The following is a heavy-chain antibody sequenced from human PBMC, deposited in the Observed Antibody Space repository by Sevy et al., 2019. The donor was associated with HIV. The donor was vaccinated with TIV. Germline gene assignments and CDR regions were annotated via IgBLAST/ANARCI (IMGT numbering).Heavy chain of an antibody. V-gene: IGHV3-30*04. D-gene: IGHD6-13*01. J-gene: IGHJ5*02. CDR2: ISYDANNK. Sequence: GGSLRLSCAAPGFTFSNYALHWVRQAPGKGLEWVAIISYDANNKYYADSVKGRFTISRDNSKNTVYLQMKSLRVEDTTVYYCAREAAEGPYSGSWFSNWFDPWGQGTLVTVSS. CDR1: GFTFSNYA. CDR3: AREAAEGPYSGSWFSNWFDP.